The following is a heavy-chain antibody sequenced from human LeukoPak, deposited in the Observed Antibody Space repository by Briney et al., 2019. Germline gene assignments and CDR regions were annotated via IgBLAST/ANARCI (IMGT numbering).Heavy chain of an antibody. CDR2: IYPGDSDT. D-gene: IGHD3-22*01. CDR1: GYSFTSYW. V-gene: IGHV5-51*01. J-gene: IGHJ4*02. Sequence: GASVKVSCKASGYSFTSYWIGWVRQMPGKGLEWMGIIYPGDSDTRYSPSFQGQVTISADKSISTAYLQWSSLKASDTAMYYCARQGAMISPNDYWGQGTLVTVSS. CDR3: ARQGAMISPNDY.